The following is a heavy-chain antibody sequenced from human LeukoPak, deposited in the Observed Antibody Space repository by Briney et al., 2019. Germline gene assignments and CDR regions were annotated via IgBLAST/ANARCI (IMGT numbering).Heavy chain of an antibody. CDR1: GDSVSSNSAA. V-gene: IGHV6-1*01. D-gene: IGHD2-2*01. J-gene: IGHJ4*02. CDR2: TYYRSKWYN. CDR3: ARGYCSTHSCYHFDY. Sequence: SQTLSLTCAISGDSVSSNSAAWNWIRQSPSRGLEWLGRTYYRSKWYNEYAVSVDSRISINPDTSKNQFSLQLNSVTPEDAAVYYCARGYCSTHSCYHFDYWGQGTLVTVSS.